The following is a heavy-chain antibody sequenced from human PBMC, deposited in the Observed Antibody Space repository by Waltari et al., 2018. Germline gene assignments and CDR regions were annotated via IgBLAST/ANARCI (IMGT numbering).Heavy chain of an antibody. V-gene: IGHV3-23*01. Sequence: EVHLSQSGGGLLQPGGSLRLSCTGSGFTLNTYAMHWVRQAPGKGREGVWASRGTGANTYYADAVKGRFTISKDESTNTLYLQMDTMRAEDTAIYYCAKPEGNRYCRRELHKWGQGALVIISS. D-gene: IGHD6-13*01. CDR2: SRGTGANT. J-gene: IGHJ4*02. CDR1: GFTLNTYA. CDR3: AKPEGNRYCRRELHK.